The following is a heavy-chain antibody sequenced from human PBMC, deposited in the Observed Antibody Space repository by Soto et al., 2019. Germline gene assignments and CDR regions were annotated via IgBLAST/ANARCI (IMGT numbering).Heavy chain of an antibody. CDR1: GGSISSSNW. CDR3: ARDRQLYSSSSNWFDP. J-gene: IGHJ5*02. CDR2: IYHSGST. D-gene: IGHD6-6*01. Sequence: SETLSLTCAVSGGSISSSNWWSWVRQPPGKGLEWIGEIYHSGSTNYNPSLKSRVTISVDKSKNQFSLKLSSVTAADTAVYYCARDRQLYSSSSNWFDPWGQGTLVTVSS. V-gene: IGHV4-4*02.